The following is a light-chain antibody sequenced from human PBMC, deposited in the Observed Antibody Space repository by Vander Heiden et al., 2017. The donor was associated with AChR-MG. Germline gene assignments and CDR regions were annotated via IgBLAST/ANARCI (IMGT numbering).Light chain of an antibody. CDR3: SSYAGSKNWV. J-gene: IGLJ1*01. Sequence: SVTISCTGTSSGVGGYDYVSWYQQHQGNAPQRRMYAVRKRPSGVPDRVSGSKSGNNESPTASGLQAKEEADDYCSSYAGSKNWVFGTGTKVTV. CDR1: SSGVGGYDY. V-gene: IGLV2-8*01. CDR2: AVR.